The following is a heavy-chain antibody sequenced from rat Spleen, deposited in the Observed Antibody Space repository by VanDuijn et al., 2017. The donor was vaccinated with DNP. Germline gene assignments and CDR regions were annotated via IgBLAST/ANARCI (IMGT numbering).Heavy chain of an antibody. Sequence: EVQVLESGGGLVQPGNSLKLSCATSGFTFSTAWMYWYRQFPEKRLEWVARIKAKSNNYATDYIESVKGRFTISRDDSKSSIYLQMNNLKEEDTAIYYCVWGGSPDYWGQGVMVTVSS. CDR2: IKAKSNNYAT. CDR3: VWGGSPDY. D-gene: IGHD1-3*01. J-gene: IGHJ2*01. CDR1: GFTFSTAW. V-gene: IGHV6-6*01.